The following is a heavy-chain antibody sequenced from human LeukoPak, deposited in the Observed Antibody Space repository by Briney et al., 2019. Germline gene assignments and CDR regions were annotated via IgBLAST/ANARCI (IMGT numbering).Heavy chain of an antibody. D-gene: IGHD3-3*01. CDR3: ARGFLEWLSGPYYFDY. CDR1: GYTFTDYY. Sequence: ASVKVSCKASGYTFTDYYMHWVRQAPGQGLEGMGWINPNSGGTNYAQKFQGRVTMTRDTSISTAYMELSRLRSDDTAVYYCARGFLEWLSGPYYFDYWGQGTLVTVSS. V-gene: IGHV1-2*02. CDR2: INPNSGGT. J-gene: IGHJ4*02.